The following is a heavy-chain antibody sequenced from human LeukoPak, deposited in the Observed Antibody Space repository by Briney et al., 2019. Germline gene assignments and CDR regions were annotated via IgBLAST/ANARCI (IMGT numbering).Heavy chain of an antibody. D-gene: IGHD2-21*02. Sequence: GGSLRLSCAASGFTFSSYDMHWVRQATGKGLEWVSAIGTAGDTYYADSVKGRFTISRDNSKNTLYLQMNSLGAEDTAVYYCAKGIHIVVVTAILDYWGQGTLVTVSS. CDR1: GFTFSSYD. CDR2: IGTAGDT. V-gene: IGHV3-13*04. CDR3: AKGIHIVVVTAILDY. J-gene: IGHJ4*02.